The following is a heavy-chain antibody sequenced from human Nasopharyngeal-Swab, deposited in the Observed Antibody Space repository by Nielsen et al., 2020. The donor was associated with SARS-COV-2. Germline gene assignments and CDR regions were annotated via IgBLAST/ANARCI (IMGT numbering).Heavy chain of an antibody. V-gene: IGHV3-23*01. D-gene: IGHD2-2*01. CDR3: AKDLNSEGYCSSTSCYVLDYYGMDV. CDR2: ISDSGGST. CDR1: GFTFSDYY. Sequence: GGSLRLSCAASGFTFSDYYMSWIRQAPGKGLEWVSAISDSGGSTYYADSVKGRFTISRDNSKNTLYLQMNSLRAEDTAVYYCAKDLNSEGYCSSTSCYVLDYYGMDVWGQGTTVTVSS. J-gene: IGHJ6*02.